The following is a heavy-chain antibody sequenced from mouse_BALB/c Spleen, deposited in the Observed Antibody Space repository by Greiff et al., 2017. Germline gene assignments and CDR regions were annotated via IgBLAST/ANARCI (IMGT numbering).Heavy chain of an antibody. CDR3: ATVGEGY. CDR1: GFTFSSYA. J-gene: IGHJ2*01. V-gene: IGHV5-9-4*01. CDR2: ISSGGSYT. Sequence: EVKLMESGGGLVKPGGSLKLSCAASGFTFSSYAMSWVRQSPEKRLEWVAEISSGGSYTYYPDTVTGRFTISRDNAKNTLYLEMSSLRSEDTAMYYCATVGEGYWGQGTTLTVSS.